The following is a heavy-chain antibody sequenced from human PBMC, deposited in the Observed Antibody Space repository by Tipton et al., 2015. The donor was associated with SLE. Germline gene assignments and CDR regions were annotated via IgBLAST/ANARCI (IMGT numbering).Heavy chain of an antibody. J-gene: IGHJ6*02. CDR3: ARGNDYQYGMDV. Sequence: TLSLTCTVSGGAVTTGGFYWSWIRQHPGKGLEWIGHIYYSGSTDYNPSLKSRVAMSVDTSMNQFSLKLSSVTAADTAVYYCARGNDYQYGMDVWGQGTTVTVSS. CDR2: IYYSGST. CDR1: GGAVTTGGFY. V-gene: IGHV4-31*03.